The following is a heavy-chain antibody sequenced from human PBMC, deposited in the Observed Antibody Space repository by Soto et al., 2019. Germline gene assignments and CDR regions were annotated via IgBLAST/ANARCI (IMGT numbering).Heavy chain of an antibody. D-gene: IGHD1-20*01. Sequence: PGWSLRLSCEASGFTFSSYAMRWVRQAPGKGLEWVEVISYDGSNKYYADSVKGRFTISRDNSKNTLYLQMNSLRAEETAVYYCASDIGLYNCKYYGMDVWGQGTTVTVSS. CDR3: ASDIGLYNCKYYGMDV. CDR2: ISYDGSNK. V-gene: IGHV3-30-3*01. J-gene: IGHJ6*02. CDR1: GFTFSSYA.